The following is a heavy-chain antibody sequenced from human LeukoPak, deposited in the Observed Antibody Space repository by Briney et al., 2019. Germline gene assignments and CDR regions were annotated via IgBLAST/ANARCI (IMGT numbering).Heavy chain of an antibody. J-gene: IGHJ5*02. CDR1: GGSISGYY. D-gene: IGHD2-15*01. CDR2: IYYTGST. Sequence: SETLSLTCTVSGGSISGYYWSWIRQPPGKGLEWIGYIYYTGSTNYNPTLKSRVTMSVDTSKNQFSLKLSSVTAADTAVYYCARGGNCSGGSCYSDRGWFDPWGQGTLVTVSS. V-gene: IGHV4-59*01. CDR3: ARGGNCSGGSCYSDRGWFDP.